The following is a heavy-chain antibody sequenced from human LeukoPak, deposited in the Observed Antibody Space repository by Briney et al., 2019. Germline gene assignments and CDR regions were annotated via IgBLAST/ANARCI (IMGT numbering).Heavy chain of an antibody. CDR2: IHRGGTT. V-gene: IGHV4-4*02. J-gene: IGHJ4*02. CDR1: GGSISSNDW. Sequence: SETLSLTCAVSGGSISSNDWWSWVRQPPGRGLEWIGEIHRGGTTNYNPSLKSRVTISIDKSKNQFSLKVNSVTAADTAVYYCARVLRTGHRSRFDYWGQGTLVTVSS. CDR3: ARVLRTGHRSRFDY. D-gene: IGHD3/OR15-3a*01.